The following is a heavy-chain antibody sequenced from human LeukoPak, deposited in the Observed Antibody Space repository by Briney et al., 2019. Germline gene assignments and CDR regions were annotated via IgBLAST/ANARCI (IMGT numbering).Heavy chain of an antibody. J-gene: IGHJ4*02. CDR2: INAGNGNT. Sequence: WASVTVSCKASEYTFTSYAMHWVRQAPGQRLEWMGWINAGNGNTKYSQKFQGRVTITRDTSASTAYMELSSLRSEDTAVYYCARDRVPSSGALTYWGQGTLVTVSS. CDR1: EYTFTSYA. D-gene: IGHD6-19*01. CDR3: ARDRVPSSGALTY. V-gene: IGHV1-3*01.